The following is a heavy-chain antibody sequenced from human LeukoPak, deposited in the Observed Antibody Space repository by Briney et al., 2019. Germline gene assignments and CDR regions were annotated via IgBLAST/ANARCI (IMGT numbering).Heavy chain of an antibody. CDR3: AREVWDSYGYVDY. Sequence: GGSLRLSCAASGFTVSSNYMSWVRQAPGKGLEWVPVIYSGGSTYYADSVKGRFTISRDNSKNTLYLQMNSLRAEDTAVYYCAREVWDSYGYVDYWGQGTLVTVSS. CDR1: GFTVSSNY. J-gene: IGHJ4*02. V-gene: IGHV3-66*01. D-gene: IGHD5-18*01. CDR2: IYSGGST.